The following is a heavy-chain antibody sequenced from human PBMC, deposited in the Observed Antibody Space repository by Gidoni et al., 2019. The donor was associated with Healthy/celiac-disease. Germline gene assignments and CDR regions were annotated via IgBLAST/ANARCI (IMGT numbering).Heavy chain of an antibody. V-gene: IGHV4-39*01. Sequence: GLEWIASIYYSGSTYYNPSLKSRVTISVDTSKNQFSLKLSSVTAADTAVYYCARLGYNAFDIWGQGTMVTVSS. CDR3: ARLGYNAFDI. CDR2: IYYSGST. J-gene: IGHJ3*02. D-gene: IGHD6-13*01.